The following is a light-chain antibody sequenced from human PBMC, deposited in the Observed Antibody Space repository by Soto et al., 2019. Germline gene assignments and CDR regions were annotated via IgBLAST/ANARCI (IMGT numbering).Light chain of an antibody. J-gene: IGKJ2*01. CDR3: LQYNTWPYT. V-gene: IGKV3-15*01. Sequence: EIVMTQSPATLSVSPGDRATLSCRASQSVSSNLAWYQQKPGQAPRLLIYGASTKTTGIPARFSGSGSGTEFTLTISSLQSENFSVYYCLQYNTWPYTFGQVNKMDIK. CDR2: GAS. CDR1: QSVSSN.